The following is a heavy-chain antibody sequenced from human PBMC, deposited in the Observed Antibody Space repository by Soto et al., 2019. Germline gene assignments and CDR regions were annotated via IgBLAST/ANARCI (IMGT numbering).Heavy chain of an antibody. CDR2: ISSSGSTI. J-gene: IGHJ6*02. Sequence: PGESLTLSCAASGFTFSDYYMSWIRQAPWKGLEWVSYISSSGSTIYYADSVKGRFTISRDNAKNSLYLQMNSLRAEDTAVYYCARVRRWDIPIAAAGSDYYYYGMDVWGQGTTVTVSS. V-gene: IGHV3-11*01. CDR3: ARVRRWDIPIAAAGSDYYYYGMDV. D-gene: IGHD6-13*01. CDR1: GFTFSDYY.